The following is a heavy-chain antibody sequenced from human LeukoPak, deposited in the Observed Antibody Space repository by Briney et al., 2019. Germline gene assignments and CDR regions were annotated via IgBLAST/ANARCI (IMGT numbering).Heavy chain of an antibody. CDR3: ARERGSRDFDY. Sequence: GGSLRLSYAASGFTFSSYSMNWVRQAPGKGLEWVSSISSSSSYIYYADSVKGRFTISRDNSKNTLYLQMNSLRAEDTAVYYCARERGSRDFDYWGQGTLVTVSS. CDR1: GFTFSSYS. CDR2: ISSSSSYI. V-gene: IGHV3-21*01. J-gene: IGHJ4*02. D-gene: IGHD1-26*01.